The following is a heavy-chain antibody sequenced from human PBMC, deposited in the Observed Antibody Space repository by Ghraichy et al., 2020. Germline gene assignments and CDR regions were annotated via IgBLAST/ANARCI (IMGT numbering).Heavy chain of an antibody. D-gene: IGHD2-15*01. V-gene: IGHV3-43*02. J-gene: IGHJ3*02. CDR2: ISGDGGST. CDR3: AKDQGVVAASGAFDI. Sequence: GESLNISCAASGFTFDDYAMHWVRQAPGQGLEWVSLISGDGGSTYYADSVKGRFTISRDNSKNSLYLQMNSLRTEDTALYYCAKDQGVVAASGAFDIWGQGTMVTVSS. CDR1: GFTFDDYA.